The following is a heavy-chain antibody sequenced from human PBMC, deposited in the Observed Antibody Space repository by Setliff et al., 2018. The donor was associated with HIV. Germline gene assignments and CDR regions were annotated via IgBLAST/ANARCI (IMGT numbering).Heavy chain of an antibody. V-gene: IGHV1-69*10. CDR3: ARVFRPSGIALGATKNDALDI. D-gene: IGHD6-19*01. CDR1: GGTFSTYS. CDR2: IIPVLGVV. J-gene: IGHJ3*02. Sequence: GASVKVSCKASGGTFSTYSINWVRQAPGPGLEWMGGIIPVLGVVHNALQFQGRVTITADISTSTSYMELSSLRSEDSAVYFCARVFRPSGIALGATKNDALDIWGQGTMVTVSS.